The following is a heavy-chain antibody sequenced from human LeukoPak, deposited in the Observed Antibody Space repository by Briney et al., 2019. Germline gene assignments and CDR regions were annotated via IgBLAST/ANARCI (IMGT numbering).Heavy chain of an antibody. D-gene: IGHD2-2*01. V-gene: IGHV3-21*01. Sequence: PGGSLRLSCAAYGFTFSSYWMHWDRQAPGKGLEWVSSISSSSSYIYYADSVKGRFTISRDNAKNSLYLQMNSLRAEDTAVYYCARDGYCSSTSCYESLFSYDYWGQGTLVTVSS. CDR3: ARDGYCSSTSCYESLFSYDY. CDR1: GFTFSSYW. J-gene: IGHJ4*02. CDR2: ISSSSSYI.